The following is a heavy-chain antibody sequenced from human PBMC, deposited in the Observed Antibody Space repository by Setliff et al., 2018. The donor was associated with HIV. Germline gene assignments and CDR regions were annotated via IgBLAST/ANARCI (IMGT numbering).Heavy chain of an antibody. V-gene: IGHV5-51*01. CDR2: IYPYDSDT. J-gene: IGHJ4*02. D-gene: IGHD1-26*01. Sequence: GESLKISCKGSGYSFTTYWIGWVRQMPGKGLEWMGIIYPYDSDTRYSPSFQGQVTISADKSISTAYVQWSGLKASDTAVYYCALASIVSTARWNHWGRGTLVTVS. CDR1: GYSFTTYW. CDR3: ALASIVSTARWNH.